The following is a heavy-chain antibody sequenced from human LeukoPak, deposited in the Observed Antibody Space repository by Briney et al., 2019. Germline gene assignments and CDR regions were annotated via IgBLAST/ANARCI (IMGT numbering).Heavy chain of an antibody. J-gene: IGHJ4*02. CDR3: ARDKEVYYYASGSLGY. CDR1: EFTFSSYW. Sequence: PGGSLRLSCAASEFTFSSYWMSWVRQAPGKGLEWVANIKQDGSEKYYVDSVKGRFTISRDNAKNSLYLQMNSLRAEDAAVYYCARDKEVYYYASGSLGYWGQGTLVTVSS. D-gene: IGHD3-10*01. CDR2: IKQDGSEK. V-gene: IGHV3-7*03.